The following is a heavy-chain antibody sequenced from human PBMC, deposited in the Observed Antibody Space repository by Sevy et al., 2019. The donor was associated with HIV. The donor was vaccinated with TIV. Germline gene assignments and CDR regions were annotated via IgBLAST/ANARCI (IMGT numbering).Heavy chain of an antibody. CDR3: ARMGDYADTSGYYPLKY. V-gene: IGHV1-2*02. D-gene: IGHD3-22*01. CDR1: GYSFTGYY. CDR2: INPGTGGT. J-gene: IGHJ4*02. Sequence: ASVKVSCKASGYSFTGYYVHWLRQAPGQGLEWMGWINPGTGGTYFARRFQDRVTLTTGKSITTAFMELNGLTFEDTAVYDCARMGDYADTSGYYPLKYWGQGTLVTVSS.